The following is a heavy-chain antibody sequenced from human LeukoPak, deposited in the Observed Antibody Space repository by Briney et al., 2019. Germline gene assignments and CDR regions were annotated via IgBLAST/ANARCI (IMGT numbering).Heavy chain of an antibody. CDR3: AKAPSRGYYYFDC. Sequence: PGGSLRLSCAASGFTFDDCTRPWVGQAPGKGLEWVSLISWDEISTHYADPVRGRFTISSDNSKESLYLQMNSLTTEDTALHCCAKAPSRGYYYFDCWGQRTLVSASS. CDR1: GFTFDDCT. CDR2: ISWDEIST. J-gene: IGHJ4*02. V-gene: IGHV3-43*01. D-gene: IGHD6-25*01.